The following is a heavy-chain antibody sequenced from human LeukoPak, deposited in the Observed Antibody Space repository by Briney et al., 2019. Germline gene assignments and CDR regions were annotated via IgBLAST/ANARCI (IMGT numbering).Heavy chain of an antibody. Sequence: PGGSLRLSCVGSGFIFSNYPIHWVRQTPDRGLECVAIMSFNGDTKYYAKSVRGRFTVSRDNSKNTVYLQMSSLRLEDTALYYCVRDPIVGHPDYFDSWGQGTLVTVSS. CDR2: MSFNGDTK. J-gene: IGHJ4*02. V-gene: IGHV3-30-3*01. CDR3: VRDPIVGHPDYFDS. CDR1: GFIFSNYP. D-gene: IGHD3-16*02.